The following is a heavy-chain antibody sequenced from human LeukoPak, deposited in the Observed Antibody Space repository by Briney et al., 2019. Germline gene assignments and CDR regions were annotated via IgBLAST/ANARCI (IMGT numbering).Heavy chain of an antibody. D-gene: IGHD3-10*01. CDR2: IYYSGST. J-gene: IGHJ6*03. V-gene: IGHV4-59*01. CDR1: GGSISSYY. CDR3: ASSIGGATYYYMDV. Sequence: SETLSLTCTVSGGSISSYYWSWIRQPPGKGLEWIGYIYYSGSTNYNPSLKSRVTISVDTSKNQFSLKLSSVTAADTAVYYCASSIGGATYYYMDVWGKGTTVTVSS.